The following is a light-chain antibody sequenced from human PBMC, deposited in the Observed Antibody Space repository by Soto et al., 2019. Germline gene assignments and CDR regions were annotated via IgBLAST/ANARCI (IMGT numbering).Light chain of an antibody. CDR1: QSVRSRY. CDR2: DAS. CDR3: HQYGSSVT. J-gene: IGKJ4*01. Sequence: DIVLTQSPGTLSLSPGERATLSCRASQSVRSRYLAWYQQKAGQAPRLLIYDASRSATGIPDRFSGSGSGTDFTLTISRLEPEDLAVYYCHQYGSSVTFGGGTKVEIK. V-gene: IGKV3-20*01.